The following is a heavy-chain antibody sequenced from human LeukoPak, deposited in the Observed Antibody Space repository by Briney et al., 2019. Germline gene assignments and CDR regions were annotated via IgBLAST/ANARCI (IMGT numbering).Heavy chain of an antibody. CDR1: GFTFSNYA. D-gene: IGHD6-13*01. Sequence: GGSLRLSCAASGFTFSNYAMSWVRQAPGKGLEWVSAISANGGGTYYADSVKGRFTISRDNSKNTLYLQMNSLRAEDTAVYYCGKGSSPFDYWGQGTLVTVSS. CDR2: ISANGGGT. J-gene: IGHJ4*02. V-gene: IGHV3-23*01. CDR3: GKGSSPFDY.